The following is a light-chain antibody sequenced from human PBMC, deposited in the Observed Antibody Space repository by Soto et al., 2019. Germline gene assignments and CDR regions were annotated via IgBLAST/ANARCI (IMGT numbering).Light chain of an antibody. CDR3: QQHRP. CDR1: QTISTW. V-gene: IGKV1-5*01. Sequence: DIQVTQSPPTLSASVGDRVTITCRASQTISTWMAWYQQTPGKAPKLLVYDASTLQSGVPSRFSGSGSGTDFTLTISRLQPEDFATYYCQQHRPFGQGTKVE. J-gene: IGKJ1*01. CDR2: DAS.